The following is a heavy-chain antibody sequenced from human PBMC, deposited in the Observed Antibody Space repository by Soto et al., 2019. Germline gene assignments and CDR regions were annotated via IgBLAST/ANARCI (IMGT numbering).Heavy chain of an antibody. CDR2: INGDGSSV. CDR1: GFSFSAYW. Sequence: GGSLRLSCAASGFSFSAYWIHWVRQDPGKGLMWVSHINGDGSSVTYADSVKGRFTISRDNSKNTLYLQMNSLRAEDTAVYYCARNVDTASWFDPWGQGTLVTVSS. D-gene: IGHD5-18*01. J-gene: IGHJ5*02. CDR3: ARNVDTASWFDP. V-gene: IGHV3-74*03.